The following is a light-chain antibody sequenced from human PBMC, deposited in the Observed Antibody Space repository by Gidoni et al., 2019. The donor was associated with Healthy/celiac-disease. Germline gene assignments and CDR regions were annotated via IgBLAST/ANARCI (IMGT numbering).Light chain of an antibody. CDR1: KVGDKY. CDR3: QAWDSSAGVV. CDR2: QDS. Sequence: SSELTQPPPVSVSPGQTASITCSGDKVGDKYACWYQQKPGQSPMLVIYQDSKRPSGIPERFSGSNSGNTATLTISGTQAMDEADYYCQAWDSSAGVVFGGGTKLTVL. V-gene: IGLV3-1*01. J-gene: IGLJ2*01.